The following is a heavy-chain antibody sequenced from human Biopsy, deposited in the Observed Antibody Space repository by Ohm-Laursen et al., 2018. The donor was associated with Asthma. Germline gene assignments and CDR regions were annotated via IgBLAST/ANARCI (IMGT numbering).Heavy chain of an antibody. D-gene: IGHD3-22*01. CDR1: GFSFDDCA. Sequence: SLRLSCAASGFSFDDCAMHWVRQAPGNGLEWVSSISWNSGNIDYADSVKGRFTISRDNAKNSLYLQMQSLRPEDTAFYYCAKSADYYDSTDYLDFWGRGTLVTVSS. CDR3: AKSADYYDSTDYLDF. V-gene: IGHV3-9*01. J-gene: IGHJ4*01. CDR2: ISWNSGNI.